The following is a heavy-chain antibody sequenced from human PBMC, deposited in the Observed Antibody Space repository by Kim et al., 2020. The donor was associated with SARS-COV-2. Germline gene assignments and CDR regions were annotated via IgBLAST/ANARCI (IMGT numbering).Heavy chain of an antibody. J-gene: IGHJ4*02. CDR2: IKSKTDGGTT. Sequence: GGSLRLSCAASGFTFSNAWMSWVRQAPGKGLEWVGRIKSKTDGGTTDYAAPVKGRFTISRDDSKNTLYLQMNSLKTEDTAVYYCTTDKYYYDSSGYYYPDYFDYWGQGTLVTVSS. V-gene: IGHV3-15*01. D-gene: IGHD3-22*01. CDR3: TTDKYYYDSSGYYYPDYFDY. CDR1: GFTFSNAW.